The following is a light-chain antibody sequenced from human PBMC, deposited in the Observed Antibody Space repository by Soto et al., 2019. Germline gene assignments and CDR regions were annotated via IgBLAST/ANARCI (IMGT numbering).Light chain of an antibody. J-gene: IGKJ5*01. CDR1: QNVLSN. CDR2: GAS. Sequence: EIVMTQSPVPLSVSPGERATLSCRASQNVLSNLAWYQQKPGQSPRLLIYGASARATGIPPRFSCSGSGTEFTLTISSLQSADFELYYCQQYNNWPITFGQGTRLEIK. CDR3: QQYNNWPIT. V-gene: IGKV3-15*01.